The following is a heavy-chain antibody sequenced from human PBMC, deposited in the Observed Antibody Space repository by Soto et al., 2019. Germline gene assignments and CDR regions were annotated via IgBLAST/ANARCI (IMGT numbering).Heavy chain of an antibody. CDR1: GFTFSSYA. Sequence: EVQLLESGGGLVQPGGSLRLSCAASGFTFSSYAMSWVRQAPGKGLEWVSAISGSGGSTYYADSVKGRFTISRDNSKKTLYLQMNSLRAEDTAVYYGAKDTSPYSSGYDFDYWGQGTLVTVSS. D-gene: IGHD6-19*01. CDR3: AKDTSPYSSGYDFDY. V-gene: IGHV3-23*01. J-gene: IGHJ4*02. CDR2: ISGSGGST.